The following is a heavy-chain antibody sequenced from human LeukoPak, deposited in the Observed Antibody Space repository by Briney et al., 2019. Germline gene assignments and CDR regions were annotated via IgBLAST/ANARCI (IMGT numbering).Heavy chain of an antibody. J-gene: IGHJ4*02. Sequence: GGSLRLSCAASGFTFSSYGMRWVRQAPGKGLEWVAVIWYDGSNKYYADSVKGRFTISRDNSKNTLYLQMNSLRAEDTAVYYCARGPNYYDSSGYYPAGYWGQGTLVTVSS. D-gene: IGHD3-22*01. CDR1: GFTFSSYG. CDR3: ARGPNYYDSSGYYPAGY. CDR2: IWYDGSNK. V-gene: IGHV3-33*01.